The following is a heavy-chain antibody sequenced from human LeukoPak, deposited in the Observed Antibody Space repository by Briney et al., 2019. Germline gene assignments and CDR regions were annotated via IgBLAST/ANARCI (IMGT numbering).Heavy chain of an antibody. CDR2: INPNSGGT. J-gene: IGHJ4*02. Sequence: GASVKVSCKASGYTFTGYYMHWVRQAPGQGLEWMGWINPNSGGTNYAQKFQGRVTMTRDTSISTAYMELSRLRSDDTAVYYCARGYQLLYLRAAPSEYXGQGTLVTVSX. CDR1: GYTFTGYY. V-gene: IGHV1-2*02. D-gene: IGHD2-2*02. CDR3: ARGYQLLYLRAAPSEY.